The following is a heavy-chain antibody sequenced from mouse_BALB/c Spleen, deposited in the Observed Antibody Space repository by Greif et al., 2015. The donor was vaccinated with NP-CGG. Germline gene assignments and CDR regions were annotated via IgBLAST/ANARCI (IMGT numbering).Heavy chain of an antibody. Sequence: EVKLMESGPGLVKPSQSLSLTCTVTGYSITSDYAWNWIRQLPGTKLEWMGYISYSGSTSYNPSLKSRISITRDTSKNQFFLQLNSVTTEDTATYYCARTDYDGYYYAMDYWGQGTSVTVSS. CDR3: ARTDYDGYYYAMDY. V-gene: IGHV3-2*02. J-gene: IGHJ4*01. CDR2: ISYSGST. D-gene: IGHD2-3*01. CDR1: GYSITSDYA.